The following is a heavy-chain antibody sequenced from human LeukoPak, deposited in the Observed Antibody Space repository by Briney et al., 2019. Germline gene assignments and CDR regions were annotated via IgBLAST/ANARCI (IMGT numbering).Heavy chain of an antibody. J-gene: IGHJ6*03. CDR1: GYTFTSYG. CDR3: ARVNGDYVYYYYYMDV. D-gene: IGHD4-17*01. V-gene: IGHV1-18*01. CDR2: ISAYNGNT. Sequence: GASVKVSCKASGYTFTSYGISWVRQAPGQGLEWMGWISAYNGNTNYAQKLQGRVTMTTDTSTSTAYMELRSLRSDDTAVYYCARVNGDYVYYYYYMDVWGKGTTVTVSS.